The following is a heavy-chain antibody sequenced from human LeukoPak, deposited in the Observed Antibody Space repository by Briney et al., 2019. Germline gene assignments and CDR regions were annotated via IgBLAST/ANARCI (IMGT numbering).Heavy chain of an antibody. CDR3: ARGGAADY. CDR1: GFTFSSYE. Sequence: GGSLRLSCAASGFTFSSYEMNWVRQAPGKGLKWVSYISNTGSTIYYADSVKGRFTISRDNAKNSLYLQMNSLRAEDTAAYYCARGGAADYWGQGTLVTVSS. D-gene: IGHD1-26*01. CDR2: ISNTGSTI. J-gene: IGHJ4*02. V-gene: IGHV3-48*03.